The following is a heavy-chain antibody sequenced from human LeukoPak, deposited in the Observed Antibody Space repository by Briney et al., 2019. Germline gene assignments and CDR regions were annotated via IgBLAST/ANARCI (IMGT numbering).Heavy chain of an antibody. J-gene: IGHJ4*02. D-gene: IGHD3-10*01. V-gene: IGHV3-49*03. CDR2: IRSKAYGGTT. CDR1: GFTFGDYA. CDR3: TGSFGELTFFDY. Sequence: GGSLRLSCTASGFTFGDYAMSWFRQAPGKGLEWVGFIRSKAYGGTTEYAASVKGRFTMSRDDSKSIAYLQMNSLKTEDTAVYYCTGSFGELTFFDYWGQGTLVTVSS.